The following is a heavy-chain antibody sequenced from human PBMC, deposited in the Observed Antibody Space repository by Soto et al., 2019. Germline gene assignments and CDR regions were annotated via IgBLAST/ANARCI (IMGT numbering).Heavy chain of an antibody. D-gene: IGHD3-10*01. V-gene: IGHV4-30-2*01. CDR2: IYHSGST. J-gene: IGHJ6*02. CDR1: GGSISSGGYS. Sequence: SETLSLTCAVSGGSISSGGYSWSWIRQPPGKGLEWIGYIYHSGSTYYNPSLKSRVTILVDRSKNQFSLKLSPVTAADTAVYYCARAPYGSGSLLYYYYYGMDVWGQGTTVTVSS. CDR3: ARAPYGSGSLLYYYYYGMDV.